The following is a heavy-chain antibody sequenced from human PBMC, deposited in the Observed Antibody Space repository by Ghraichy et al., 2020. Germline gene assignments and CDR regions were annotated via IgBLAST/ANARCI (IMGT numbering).Heavy chain of an antibody. Sequence: GGSLRLSCAASGFTVSSNYMSWVRQAPGKGLEWVSVIYSGGSTYYADSVKGRFTISRDNSKNTLYLQMNSLRAEDTAVYYCSRDISGSSDAFDIWGQGTMVTVSS. V-gene: IGHV3-53*01. D-gene: IGHD1-26*01. CDR1: GFTVSSNY. CDR3: SRDISGSSDAFDI. CDR2: IYSGGST. J-gene: IGHJ3*02.